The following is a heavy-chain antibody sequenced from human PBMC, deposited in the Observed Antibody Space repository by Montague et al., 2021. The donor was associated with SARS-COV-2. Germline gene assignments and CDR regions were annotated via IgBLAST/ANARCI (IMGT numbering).Heavy chain of an antibody. CDR2: MNSDETSR. CDR1: GFTFSSYW. Sequence: SLRLSCAASGFTFSSYWIHWVRQAPGKGLVWVSYMNSDETSRGYADSVRGRFTISRDNAKNTLYLQMSSLRAEDTAVYYCAKGGYFRFDAFDLWGQGTMVTVSS. J-gene: IGHJ3*01. V-gene: IGHV3-74*01. D-gene: IGHD3-22*01. CDR3: AKGGYFRFDAFDL.